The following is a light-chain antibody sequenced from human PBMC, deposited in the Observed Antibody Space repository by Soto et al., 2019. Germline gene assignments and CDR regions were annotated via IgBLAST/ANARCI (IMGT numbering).Light chain of an antibody. CDR1: QSVLYSSNNINY. J-gene: IGKJ2*01. CDR3: QQYYSSPYT. Sequence: DIVMTQSPDSLAVSLGERATINCKSSQSVLYSSNNINYLAWYQQKPGQPPKLLIYWASTRESGVPDRFSGSGSGTDFTLTISTLQAKDVAVYYCQQYYSSPYTFGQGTKLEIK. V-gene: IGKV4-1*01. CDR2: WAS.